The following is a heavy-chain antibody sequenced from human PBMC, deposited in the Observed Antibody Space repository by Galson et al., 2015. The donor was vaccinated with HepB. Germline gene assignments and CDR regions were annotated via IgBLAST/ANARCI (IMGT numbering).Heavy chain of an antibody. D-gene: IGHD2-2*01. CDR2: INPSGGGT. V-gene: IGHV1-46*01. CDR3: AREKSDCSSTSCYATNWFDS. Sequence: SVKVACKAYEDSFTSYYMHGVGQAPGEGLEWIGRINPSGGGTSYAQKFQGRVTTTRDTSTSTVYMELRSLRSEDTAVYYCAREKSDCSSTSCYATNWFDSWGQGTLVTVSS. J-gene: IGHJ5*01. CDR1: EDSFTSYY.